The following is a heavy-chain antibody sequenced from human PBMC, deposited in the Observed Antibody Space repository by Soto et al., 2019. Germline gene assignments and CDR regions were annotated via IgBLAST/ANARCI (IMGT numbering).Heavy chain of an antibody. V-gene: IGHV1-69*08. CDR1: GDTSTIYT. CDR2: IVPILRIT. J-gene: IGHJ5*02. CDR3: ATDKFGAGRVGVHS. Sequence: QVQLVQSGAEVKKPGASLRVSCETSGDTSTIYTITWVRQAPGQGLQWMGRIVPILRITNYAQEFQGRLTITADSSRSTVQIELTSLASEDTAVYYCATDKFGAGRVGVHSWGQGTLVIVSS. D-gene: IGHD3-10*01.